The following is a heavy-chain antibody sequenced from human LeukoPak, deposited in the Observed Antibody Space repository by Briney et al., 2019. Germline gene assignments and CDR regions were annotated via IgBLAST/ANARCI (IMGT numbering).Heavy chain of an antibody. V-gene: IGHV3-23*01. D-gene: IGHD3-10*01. J-gene: IGHJ6*03. Sequence: GGSLRLSCAASGFTFSSYWMHWVRQAPGKGLEWVSAISGSGGSTYYADSVKGRFTISRDNSKNTLYLQMNSLRAADTAVYYCARQGVSPHSFYYYIDVWGKGTTVTVSS. CDR1: GFTFSSYW. CDR3: ARQGVSPHSFYYYIDV. CDR2: ISGSGGST.